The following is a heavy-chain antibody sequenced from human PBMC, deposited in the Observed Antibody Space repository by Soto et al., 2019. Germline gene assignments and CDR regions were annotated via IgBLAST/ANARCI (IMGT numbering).Heavy chain of an antibody. J-gene: IGHJ6*02. Sequence: SETLSLTCTVSGGSISSYYWSWIRQPPGKGLEWIGYIYYSGSTNYNPSLKSRVTISVDTSKNQFSLKLSSVTAADTAVYYCARDGGLRPLRFGYYYYGMDVWGQGTTVTVSS. D-gene: IGHD3-10*01. CDR3: ARDGGLRPLRFGYYYYGMDV. CDR2: IYYSGST. CDR1: GGSISSYY. V-gene: IGHV4-59*01.